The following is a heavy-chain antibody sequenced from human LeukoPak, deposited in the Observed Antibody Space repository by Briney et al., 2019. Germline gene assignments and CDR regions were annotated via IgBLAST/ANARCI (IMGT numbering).Heavy chain of an antibody. Sequence: SETLSLTCAVYGGSFSAYYWSWIRQPPGKGLEWIGEINHSGSTNYNPSLKSRVTISVDTSKNRFSLKLSSVTAADTAVYYCEKSGYSKDRGDYFDYWGQGTLVTVSS. V-gene: IGHV4-34*01. CDR2: INHSGST. CDR3: EKSGYSKDRGDYFDY. D-gene: IGHD3-3*01. J-gene: IGHJ4*02. CDR1: GGSFSAYY.